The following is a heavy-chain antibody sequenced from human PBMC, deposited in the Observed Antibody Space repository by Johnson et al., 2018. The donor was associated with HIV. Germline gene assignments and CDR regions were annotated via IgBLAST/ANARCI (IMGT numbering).Heavy chain of an antibody. CDR2: IRYDGDIT. D-gene: IGHD3-22*01. V-gene: IGHV3-30*02. CDR1: GFTFSNYG. CDR3: AKGHSSGYPKDAFDI. J-gene: IGHJ3*02. Sequence: QEKLVESGGGVVQPGGSLRLSCAASGFTFSNYGMHWVRQAPGKGLEWVAFIRYDGDITYYVDSVKGRFTISRDNSKNTLYLQMNSVRTEDTAMYYCAKGHSSGYPKDAFDIWGRGTIVTVSS.